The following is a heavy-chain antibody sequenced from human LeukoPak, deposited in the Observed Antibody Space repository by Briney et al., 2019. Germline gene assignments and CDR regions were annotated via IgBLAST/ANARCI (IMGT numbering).Heavy chain of an antibody. Sequence: GGSLRLSCAASGFTFLSYALHWVRQAPGTGLEWVAFISYDGSKKSYADSVKGRFSISRDNSKNTLYLQMNSLRAEDTAVYYCARDPLANIAVAGTDYYYGMDVWGQGTTVTVSS. CDR3: ARDPLANIAVAGTDYYYGMDV. CDR2: ISYDGSKK. D-gene: IGHD6-19*01. J-gene: IGHJ6*02. V-gene: IGHV3-30-3*01. CDR1: GFTFLSYA.